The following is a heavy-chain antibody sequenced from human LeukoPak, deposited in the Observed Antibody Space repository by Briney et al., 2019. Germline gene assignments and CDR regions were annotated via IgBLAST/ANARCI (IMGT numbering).Heavy chain of an antibody. Sequence: PGRSLRLSCAASGFTFDDYTMHWVRQAPGKGLEWVSGITWNSGSIGYADSVKGRFTISRDNAKNSLYLQMNSLRAEDTALYYCAKVAIAVAHFHGMDVWGQGTTVTVSS. J-gene: IGHJ6*02. CDR2: ITWNSGSI. CDR1: GFTFDDYT. CDR3: AKVAIAVAHFHGMDV. V-gene: IGHV3-9*01. D-gene: IGHD2-21*01.